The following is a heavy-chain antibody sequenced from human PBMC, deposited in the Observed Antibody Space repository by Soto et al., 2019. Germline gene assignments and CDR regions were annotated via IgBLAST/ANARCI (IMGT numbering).Heavy chain of an antibody. V-gene: IGHV1-46*01. J-gene: IGHJ4*02. CDR2: INPSGGST. CDR3: ALSRSSGCGIFDY. CDR1: GYTFTSNY. D-gene: IGHD5-12*01. Sequence: SVKLSCKASGYTFTSNYIHWVRQAPGQGLEWMGIINPSGGSTSYAQKFQGRVTMTRDTSTSTVYMELSSLRSEDTAVYYCALSRSSGCGIFDYWGQGALVSVSS.